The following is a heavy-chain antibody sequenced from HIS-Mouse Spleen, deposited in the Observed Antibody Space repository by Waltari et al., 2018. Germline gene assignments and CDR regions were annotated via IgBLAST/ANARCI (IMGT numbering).Heavy chain of an antibody. Sequence: QVQLVQSGAEVKKPGASVKVSCKASGYTFTGYYMHWVRQAPGQGLEWMGWINPNRGGTNYEQKFQGRVTMTRDTSISTAYMELSRLRSDDTAVYYCARGTTTVTTVYWGQGTLVTVSS. CDR3: ARGTTTVTTVY. CDR2: INPNRGGT. D-gene: IGHD4-17*01. V-gene: IGHV1-2*02. CDR1: GYTFTGYY. J-gene: IGHJ4*02.